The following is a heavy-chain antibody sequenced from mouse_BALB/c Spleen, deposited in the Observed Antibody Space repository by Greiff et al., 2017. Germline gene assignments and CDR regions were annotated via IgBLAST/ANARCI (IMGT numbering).Heavy chain of an antibody. V-gene: IGHV5-12-1*01. J-gene: IGHJ2*01. CDR2: ISSGGGST. CDR1: GFAFSSYD. D-gene: IGHD1-1*01. CDR3: ARQITTVVGYFDY. Sequence: EVHLVESGGGLVKPGGSLKLSCAASGFAFSSYDMSWVRQTPEKRLEWVAYISSGGGSTYYPDTVKGRFTISRDNAKNTLYLQMSSLKSEDTAMYYCARQITTVVGYFDYWGQGTTLTVSS.